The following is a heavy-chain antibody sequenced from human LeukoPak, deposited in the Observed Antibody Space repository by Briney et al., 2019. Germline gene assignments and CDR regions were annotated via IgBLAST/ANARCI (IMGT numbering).Heavy chain of an antibody. CDR2: ISSSSSTI. CDR1: GFTFSSYS. CDR3: AKVGDGYYAGAFDI. D-gene: IGHD5-24*01. J-gene: IGHJ3*02. V-gene: IGHV3-48*01. Sequence: GGSLRLSCAASGFTFSSYSMNWVRQAPGKGLEWVSYISSSSSTIYYADSVKGRFTISRDNAKNSLYLQMNSLRAEDTAVYYCAKVGDGYYAGAFDIWGQGTMVTVSS.